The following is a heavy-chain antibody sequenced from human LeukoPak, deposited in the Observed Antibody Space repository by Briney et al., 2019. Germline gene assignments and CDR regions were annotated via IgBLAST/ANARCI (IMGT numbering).Heavy chain of an antibody. Sequence: GGSLRLSCSASGFTFSSYAMHWVRQAPGKGLEYVSAISSNGGSTYYADSVKGRFAISRDNSKNTLYLQMSSLRAEDTAVYYCVTGMRSGSSRARFDPRGQGTLVTVSS. V-gene: IGHV3-64D*06. D-gene: IGHD1-26*01. CDR3: VTGMRSGSSRARFDP. CDR2: ISSNGGST. J-gene: IGHJ5*02. CDR1: GFTFSSYA.